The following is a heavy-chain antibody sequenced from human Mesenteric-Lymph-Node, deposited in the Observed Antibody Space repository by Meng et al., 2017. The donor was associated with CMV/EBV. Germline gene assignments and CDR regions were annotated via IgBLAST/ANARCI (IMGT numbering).Heavy chain of an antibody. CDR2: IYHSGST. D-gene: IGHD3-10*01. V-gene: IGHV4-30-2*01. CDR1: GDSIISSVYS. Sequence: VSGDSIISSVYSWSWIRQPPGKGLEWIGYIYHSGSTYYNPSFKTRVIISVDRSKNQFSLKLSSVTAADTAVYYCARGGFGELLSFDFWGQGTLVTVSS. CDR3: ARGGFGELLSFDF. J-gene: IGHJ4*02.